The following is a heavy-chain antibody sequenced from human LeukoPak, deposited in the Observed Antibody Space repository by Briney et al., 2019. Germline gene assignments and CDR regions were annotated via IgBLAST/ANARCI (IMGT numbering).Heavy chain of an antibody. J-gene: IGHJ4*02. CDR1: GFTFSSYA. Sequence: TGGSLRLSCAASGFTFSSYAMSWVRQAPGKGLEWVSAISGSGGSTYYADSVKGRFTISRDNSKNTLYLQMNSLRAEDTAVYYCAKGIGDIVVVPAAIGYDYWGQGTLVTVSS. V-gene: IGHV3-23*01. CDR2: ISGSGGST. D-gene: IGHD2-2*02. CDR3: AKGIGDIVVVPAAIGYDY.